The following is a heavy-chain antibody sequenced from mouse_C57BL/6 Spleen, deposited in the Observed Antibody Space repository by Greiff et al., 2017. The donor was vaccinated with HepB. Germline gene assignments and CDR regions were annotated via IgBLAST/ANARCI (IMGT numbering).Heavy chain of an antibody. CDR2: IDPEDGDT. CDR3: TSWGGTVPPLAY. CDR1: GFNIKDYY. Sequence: VQLQQSGAELVRPGASVKLSCTASGFNIKDYYMHWVKQRPEQGLEWIGRIDPEDGDTEYAPKFQGKATLTADTSSNTAYLQLSSLTSEDTAVYYGTSWGGTVPPLAYWGQGTLVTVSA. V-gene: IGHV14-1*01. J-gene: IGHJ3*01. D-gene: IGHD1-1*01.